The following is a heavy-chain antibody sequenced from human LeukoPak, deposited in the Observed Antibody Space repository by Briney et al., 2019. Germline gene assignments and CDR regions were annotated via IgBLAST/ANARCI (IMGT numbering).Heavy chain of an antibody. J-gene: IGHJ6*03. CDR1: GGSISSSSYY. CDR2: IYHSGST. D-gene: IGHD6-13*01. V-gene: IGHV4-39*07. Sequence: SETLSLTCTVSGGSISSSSYYWGWIRQPPGKGLEWIGSIYHSGSTYYNPSLKSRVTISVDTSKNQFSLKLSSVTAADTAVYYCARERAAAGTMDVWGKGTTVTVSS. CDR3: ARERAAAGTMDV.